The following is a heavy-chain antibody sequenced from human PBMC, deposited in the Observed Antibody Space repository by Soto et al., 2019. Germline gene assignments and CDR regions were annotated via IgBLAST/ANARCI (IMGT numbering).Heavy chain of an antibody. CDR2: INHSGST. CDR1: GGSFSGYY. J-gene: IGHJ4*02. Sequence: ASETLSLTCAVYGGSFSGYYWSWIRQPPGKGLEWIGEINHSGSTNYNPSLKSRVTISVDTSKNQFSLKLSSVTAADTAVYYCAITLGRSGWYSGQGTLVTVSS. D-gene: IGHD6-19*01. CDR3: AITLGRSGWY. V-gene: IGHV4-34*01.